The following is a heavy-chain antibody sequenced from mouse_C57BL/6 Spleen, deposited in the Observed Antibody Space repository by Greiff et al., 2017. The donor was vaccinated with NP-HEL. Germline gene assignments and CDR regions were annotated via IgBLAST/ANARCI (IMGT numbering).Heavy chain of an antibody. CDR1: GYTFTDHT. CDR3: ARTAQATGWFAY. Sequence: VKLMESDAELVKPGASVKISCKVSGYTFTDHTIHWMKQRPEQGLEWIGYIYPRDGSTKYNEKFKGKATLTADKSSSTAYMQLNSLTSEDSAVYFCARTAQATGWFAYWGQGTLVTVSA. CDR2: IYPRDGST. J-gene: IGHJ3*01. D-gene: IGHD3-2*02. V-gene: IGHV1-78*01.